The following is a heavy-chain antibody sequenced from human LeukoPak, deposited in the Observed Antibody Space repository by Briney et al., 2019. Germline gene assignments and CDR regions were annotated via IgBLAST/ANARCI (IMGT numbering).Heavy chain of an antibody. CDR2: IYYSGST. CDR3: ASIRDGYNYYFDY. CDR1: GGSISSGGYS. Sequence: SETLSLTCAVSGGSISSGGYSWSWIRQPPGKGLEWIGYIYYSGSTNYNPSLKSRVTISVDTSKNQFSLKLSSVTAADTAVYYCASIRDGYNYYFDYWGQGTLVTVSS. J-gene: IGHJ4*02. V-gene: IGHV4-61*08. D-gene: IGHD5-24*01.